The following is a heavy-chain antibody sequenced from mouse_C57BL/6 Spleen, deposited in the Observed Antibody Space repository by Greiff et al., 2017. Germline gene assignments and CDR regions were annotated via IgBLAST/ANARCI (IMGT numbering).Heavy chain of an antibody. CDR3: ARQGGTDAMDY. D-gene: IGHD4-1*01. V-gene: IGHV2-6-1*01. J-gene: IGHJ4*01. Sequence: VKLKEPGPGLVAPSQCLSITCTASGFSLTSYGVHWVRQPPGKGLEWLVVIWSYGSTTYTSALKSRLSISKYSTKGQVFIRMNSLQTDDAAMYCCARQGGTDAMDYWGQGTSVTVSS. CDR2: IWSYGST. CDR1: GFSLTSYG.